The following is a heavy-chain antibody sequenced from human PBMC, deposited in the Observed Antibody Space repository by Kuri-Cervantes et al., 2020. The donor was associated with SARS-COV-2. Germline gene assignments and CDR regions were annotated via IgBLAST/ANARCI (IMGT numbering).Heavy chain of an antibody. D-gene: IGHD3-10*01. CDR2: INPDGSYT. CDR1: GFTFSGHW. V-gene: IGHV3-74*01. CDR3: ARDYMVRGVIPLDV. Sequence: ETLSLTCAASGFTFSGHWIHWVRQAPGKGLVWVSRINPDGSYTNNADSVKGRFTISRDNAKNLLYLQMNSLRAEDTAVYYCARDYMVRGVIPLDVWGQGTMVTVSS. J-gene: IGHJ6*02.